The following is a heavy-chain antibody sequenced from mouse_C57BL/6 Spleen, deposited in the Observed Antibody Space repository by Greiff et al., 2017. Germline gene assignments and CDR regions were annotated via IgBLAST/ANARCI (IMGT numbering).Heavy chain of an antibody. J-gene: IGHJ2*01. CDR3: TRLETPFYFDY. Sequence: ESGAELVRPGASVTLSCKASGYTFTDYEMHWVKQTPVHGLEWIGAIDPETGGTAYNQKFKGKAILTADKSSSTAYMELRSLTSEDSAVEYCTRLETPFYFDYWGQGTTLTVSS. CDR1: GYTFTDYE. CDR2: IDPETGGT. V-gene: IGHV1-15*01.